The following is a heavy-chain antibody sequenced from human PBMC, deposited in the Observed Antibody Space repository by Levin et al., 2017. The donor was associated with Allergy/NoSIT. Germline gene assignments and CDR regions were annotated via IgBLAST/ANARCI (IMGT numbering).Heavy chain of an antibody. V-gene: IGHV4-30-2*01. J-gene: IGHJ3*02. Sequence: SQTLSLTCAVSGGSISSGGYSWSWIRQPPGKGLEWIGYIYHSGSTYYNPSLKSRVTISVDRSKNQFSLKLSSVTAADTAVYYCARWLGGDCSGGSCHAFDIWGQGTMVTVSS. CDR3: ARWLGGDCSGGSCHAFDI. D-gene: IGHD2-15*01. CDR2: IYHSGST. CDR1: GGSISSGGYS.